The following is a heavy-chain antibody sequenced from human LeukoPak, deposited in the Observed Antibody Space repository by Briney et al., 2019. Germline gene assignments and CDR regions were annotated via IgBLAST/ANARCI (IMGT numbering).Heavy chain of an antibody. Sequence: GGALRLSCVASGFTFDDYGMSVVRPAPGKGLEWVSGINWNGGSTGYADSVKRRFTISRDNAKNSLYLQMNRLRAEDTALYYCARARRFLEWLSLGDWFDPWGQGTLVTVSS. CDR2: INWNGGST. J-gene: IGHJ5*02. CDR1: GFTFDDYG. V-gene: IGHV3-20*04. D-gene: IGHD3-3*01. CDR3: ARARRFLEWLSLGDWFDP.